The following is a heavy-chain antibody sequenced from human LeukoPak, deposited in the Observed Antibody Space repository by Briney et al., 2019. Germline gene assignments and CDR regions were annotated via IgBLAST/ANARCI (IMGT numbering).Heavy chain of an antibody. CDR2: IYYSGST. V-gene: IGHV4-39*01. J-gene: IGHJ5*02. Sequence: SETLSLTCTVSGGSISSSSYYWGWIRQPPGKGLEWIGSIYYSGSTYYNPSLKSRVTISVDTSKNQFSLKLGSVTAADTAVYYCARPIRTLLSWFDPWGQGTLVTVSS. D-gene: IGHD1-14*01. CDR1: GGSISSSSYY. CDR3: ARPIRTLLSWFDP.